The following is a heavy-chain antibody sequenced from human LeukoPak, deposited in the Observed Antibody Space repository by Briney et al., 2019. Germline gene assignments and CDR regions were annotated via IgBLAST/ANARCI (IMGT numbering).Heavy chain of an antibody. CDR3: ARPSFSSSYSRSVKNWFDP. CDR1: GYIFTDYY. J-gene: IGHJ5*02. CDR2: INPNSGGI. D-gene: IGHD3-22*01. Sequence: ASVKVSCKTSGYIFTDYYIHWVRQAPGQGLEWMGWINPNSGGINYAQMFQGRVTMTGDMSINTVYMELSRLTSDDTAVYYCARPSFSSSYSRSVKNWFDPWGQGTLVTVSS. V-gene: IGHV1-2*02.